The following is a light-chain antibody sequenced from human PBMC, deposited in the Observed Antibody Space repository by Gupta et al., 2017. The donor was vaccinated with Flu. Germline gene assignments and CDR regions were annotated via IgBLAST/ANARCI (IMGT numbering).Light chain of an antibody. CDR2: AAS. CDR1: QSPSIY. Sequence: DIQMTQSPSSLSASVGDRVTISCRASQSPSIYLNWYQQKPGKAPKLLIYAASSLQSGVPSRFSGSGSGTDFTLIISTLQPGDFATYYCQQSYRTPRTFGQGTKLEIK. V-gene: IGKV1-39*01. CDR3: QQSYRTPRT. J-gene: IGKJ2*02.